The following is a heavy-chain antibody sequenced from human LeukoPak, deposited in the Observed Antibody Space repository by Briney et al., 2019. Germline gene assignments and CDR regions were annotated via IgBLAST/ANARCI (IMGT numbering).Heavy chain of an antibody. J-gene: IGHJ4*02. CDR1: GYSISSGYY. D-gene: IGHD7-27*01. Sequence: SETLSLTCAVSGYSISSGYYWGWIRQPPGKGLEWIGSIYHSGSTYYNPSLESRVTISVDTSKNQFFLKLSSVTAADTAVYYCASPSETGDPGYFDYWGQGTLVTVSS. CDR2: IYHSGST. V-gene: IGHV4-38-2*01. CDR3: ASPSETGDPGYFDY.